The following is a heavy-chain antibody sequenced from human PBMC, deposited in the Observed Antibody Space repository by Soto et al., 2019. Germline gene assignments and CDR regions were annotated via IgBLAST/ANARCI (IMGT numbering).Heavy chain of an antibody. CDR1: GGSISSGGYY. D-gene: IGHD3-3*01. Sequence: SETLSLTYTVSGGSISSGGYYWSWIRQQPGKGLEWIGYIYYSGSTYYNPSLKSRITISVDTSKNQFSLKLSSVTAADTAVYYCARDSPYDFWSGYSNAFDIWGQGTMVTVSS. J-gene: IGHJ3*02. CDR3: ARDSPYDFWSGYSNAFDI. V-gene: IGHV4-31*03. CDR2: IYYSGST.